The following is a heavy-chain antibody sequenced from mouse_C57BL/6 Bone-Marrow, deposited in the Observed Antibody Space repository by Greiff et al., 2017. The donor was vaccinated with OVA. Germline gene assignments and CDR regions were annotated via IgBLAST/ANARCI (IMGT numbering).Heavy chain of an antibody. V-gene: IGHV1-81*01. CDR1: GYTFTSYG. CDR3: ARRGFYDGYPWFAY. D-gene: IGHD2-3*01. Sequence: VKLMESGAELARPGASVKLSCKASGYTFTSYGISWVKQRTGQGLEWIGEIYPRSGNTYYNEKFKGKATLTADKSSSTAYMELRSLTSEDSAVYFCARRGFYDGYPWFAYWGQGTLVTVSA. CDR2: IYPRSGNT. J-gene: IGHJ3*01.